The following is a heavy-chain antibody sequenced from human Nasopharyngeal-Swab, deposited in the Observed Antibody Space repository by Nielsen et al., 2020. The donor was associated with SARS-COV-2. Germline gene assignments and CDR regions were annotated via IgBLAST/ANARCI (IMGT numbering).Heavy chain of an antibody. V-gene: IGHV4-34*01. CDR2: INHSGST. D-gene: IGHD2-2*01. J-gene: IGHJ1*01. CDR1: GGSFSGYY. CDR3: ARRLIRESIVVPVAPRGYFQH. Sequence: GSLRLSCAVSGGSFSGYYWSWIRQPPGKGLEWIGEINHSGSTNYNPSLKSRVTISVDTSKNQFSLKLSSVTAADTAVYYCARRLIRESIVVPVAPRGYFQHWGQGTLVTVSS.